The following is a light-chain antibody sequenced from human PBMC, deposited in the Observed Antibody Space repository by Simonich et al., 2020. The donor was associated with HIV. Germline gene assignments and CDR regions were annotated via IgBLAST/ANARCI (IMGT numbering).Light chain of an antibody. J-gene: IGKJ1*01. V-gene: IGKV4-1*01. Sequence: DIVMTQSPDSLAVSLGERATINCKSSQSVLYSSNNKNYLAWYQQKPGQPPKLLIYCASTRESGVPDRFSGSGSGTDFTLTINSLQAEDVAVYYCQQYYSTPQTFGQGTKVEIK. CDR2: CAS. CDR3: QQYYSTPQT. CDR1: QSVLYSSNNKNY.